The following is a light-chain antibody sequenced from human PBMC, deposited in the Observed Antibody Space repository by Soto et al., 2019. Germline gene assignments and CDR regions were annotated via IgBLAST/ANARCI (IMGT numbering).Light chain of an antibody. CDR3: HQYNNWPYT. CDR2: AAS. J-gene: IGKJ2*01. Sequence: EIVMTQSPATLSVSPEERATLSCRANHSVSRNLAWYQQKPGQAPRLLIYAASTRATGIPARFSGSGSGTEFTLTISSLQSEDFAVYYCHQYNNWPYTFGQGTKLEIK. V-gene: IGKV3-15*01. CDR1: HSVSRN.